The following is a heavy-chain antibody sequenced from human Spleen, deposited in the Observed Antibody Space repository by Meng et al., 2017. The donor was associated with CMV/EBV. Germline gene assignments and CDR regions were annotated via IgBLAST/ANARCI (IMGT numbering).Heavy chain of an antibody. V-gene: IGHV3-53*01. Sequence: GGSLRLSCAASEFTVRSYMNWVRQAPGKGLEWVSVIYSGGTTYYADSVKGRFTISRDNSNNMVYLQMNSLRAGDTAVYYCARDRNGLDVWGHGTTVTVSS. CDR3: ARDRNGLDV. CDR2: IYSGGTT. J-gene: IGHJ6*02. CDR1: EFTVRSY.